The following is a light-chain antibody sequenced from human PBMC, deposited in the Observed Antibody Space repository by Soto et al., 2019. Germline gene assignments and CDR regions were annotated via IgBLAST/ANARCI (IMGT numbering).Light chain of an antibody. J-gene: IGKJ4*01. Sequence: ESVLTQSPATLSLSPGERATLSCRASPSVSNSLAWYQHKPGQAPRLLIYDASNRSTGVPTRFSGSGSVTDFTLTISSLESEDFAVYYCQQRNQWPPVTFGGGTRVEIK. CDR1: PSVSNS. CDR2: DAS. CDR3: QQRNQWPPVT. V-gene: IGKV3-11*01.